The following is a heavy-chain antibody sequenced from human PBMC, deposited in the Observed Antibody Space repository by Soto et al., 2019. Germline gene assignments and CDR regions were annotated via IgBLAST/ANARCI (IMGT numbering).Heavy chain of an antibody. CDR1: GGSISSYY. J-gene: IGHJ4*02. CDR3: AINSSGWSGLGY. D-gene: IGHD6-19*01. V-gene: IGHV4-59*01. Sequence: SETLSLTCTVSGGSISSYYWSWIRQPPGKGLEWIGYIYYSGTTSYNPSLKSRVTISVDSSKNQFSLKPSSVTAADTAVYYCAINSSGWSGLGYWGLGTLVTVSS. CDR2: IYYSGTT.